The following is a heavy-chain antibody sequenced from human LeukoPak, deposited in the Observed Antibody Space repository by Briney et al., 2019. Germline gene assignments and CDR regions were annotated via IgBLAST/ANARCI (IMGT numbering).Heavy chain of an antibody. CDR2: IIPILTIA. Sequence: ASVKVSCKGSGDTFSSYAISWVRQAPGQGLEWMGRIIPILTIANYAQKFQGRVTITADKSTSTAYMELSSLRSEDTAVYYCARDRRVGYYYDSSGYHDYWGQGTLVTVSS. D-gene: IGHD3-22*01. CDR3: ARDRRVGYYYDSSGYHDY. V-gene: IGHV1-69*04. J-gene: IGHJ4*02. CDR1: GDTFSSYA.